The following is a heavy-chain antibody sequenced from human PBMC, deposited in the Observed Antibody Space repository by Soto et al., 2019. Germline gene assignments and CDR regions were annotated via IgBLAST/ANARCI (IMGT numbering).Heavy chain of an antibody. Sequence: EVQLLESGGGLVQPGGSLRLSCAASGFTFSSYAMSWVRQAPGKGLEWVSAISGRGGSTYYADSVKGRFTISRDNSKNTLYLQMNSLRAEDTAVYYCAKYVGSSWYVPIDYWGQGTLVTVSS. V-gene: IGHV3-23*01. CDR1: GFTFSSYA. CDR2: ISGRGGST. CDR3: AKYVGSSWYVPIDY. J-gene: IGHJ4*02. D-gene: IGHD6-13*01.